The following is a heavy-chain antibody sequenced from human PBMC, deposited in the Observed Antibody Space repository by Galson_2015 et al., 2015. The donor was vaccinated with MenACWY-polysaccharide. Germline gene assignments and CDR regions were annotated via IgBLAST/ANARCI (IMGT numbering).Heavy chain of an antibody. CDR2: MNPNSGNT. CDR1: GYTFISYD. D-gene: IGHD5-12*01. Sequence: SVKVSCKASGYTFISYDINWVRQATGQGLEWMGWMNPNSGNTGYPQKFQGRVTMTRNTSISTAYMELSSLRSEDTAVYYCARGTAPDGMPVAKVLTDNWGQGTLVTVSS. V-gene: IGHV1-8*01. CDR3: ARGTAPDGMPVAKVLTDN. J-gene: IGHJ4*02.